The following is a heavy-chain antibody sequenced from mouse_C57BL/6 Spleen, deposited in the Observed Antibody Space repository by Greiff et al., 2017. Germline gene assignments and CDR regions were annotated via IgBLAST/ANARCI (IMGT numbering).Heavy chain of an antibody. J-gene: IGHJ4*01. Sequence: EVQLQQSGAELVRPGASVKLSCTASGFNIKDDYMHWVKQRPEQGLEWIGWIDPENGDTEYASKFQGKATITADTSSNTAYLQLSSLTSEDTAVYYCTTLTVVADYYAMDYWGQGTSVTVSS. CDR1: GFNIKDDY. V-gene: IGHV14-4*01. CDR3: TTLTVVADYYAMDY. CDR2: IDPENGDT. D-gene: IGHD1-1*01.